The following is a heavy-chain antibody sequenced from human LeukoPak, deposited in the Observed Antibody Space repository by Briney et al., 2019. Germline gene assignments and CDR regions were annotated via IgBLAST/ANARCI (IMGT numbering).Heavy chain of an antibody. V-gene: IGHV4-34*01. CDR2: INHSGST. CDR1: GGSFSGYY. Sequence: KTSETLSLTCAVYGGSFSGYYWSWIRQPPGKGLEWIGEINHSGSTNYNPSLKSRVTISVDTSKNQFSLKLSSVTAADTAVYYCARAFVEGGDSWGYWGQGTLVTVSS. D-gene: IGHD2-21*01. J-gene: IGHJ4*02. CDR3: ARAFVEGGDSWGY.